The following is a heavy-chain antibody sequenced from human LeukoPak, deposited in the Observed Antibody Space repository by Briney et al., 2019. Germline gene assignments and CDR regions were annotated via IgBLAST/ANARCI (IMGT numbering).Heavy chain of an antibody. V-gene: IGHV4-31*03. CDR1: GGSISSGGYY. CDR2: IYYSGST. D-gene: IGHD5-18*01. Sequence: PSETLSLTCTVSGGSISSGGYYWSWIRQHPGKGLEWIGYIYYSGSTYYNPSLKSRVTISVDTSKNQFSLKLSSVTAAGTAVYYCAREVRGYSYGYIPDYWGQGTLVTVSS. CDR3: AREVRGYSYGYIPDY. J-gene: IGHJ4*02.